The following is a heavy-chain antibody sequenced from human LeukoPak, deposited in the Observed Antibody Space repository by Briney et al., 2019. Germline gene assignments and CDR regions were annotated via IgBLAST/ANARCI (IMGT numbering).Heavy chain of an antibody. J-gene: IGHJ4*02. Sequence: PSETLSLTCNVSSDSISSSSYSWGWLRQPPGKGLEWIGSIYSSGKTNYNPSLKSRVTISVDTSKNQFSLNLSSVTAADTAVYYCARQWGYFDYWGQGTLVTVSS. CDR1: SDSISSSSYS. D-gene: IGHD3-16*01. V-gene: IGHV4-39*01. CDR2: IYSSGKT. CDR3: ARQWGYFDY.